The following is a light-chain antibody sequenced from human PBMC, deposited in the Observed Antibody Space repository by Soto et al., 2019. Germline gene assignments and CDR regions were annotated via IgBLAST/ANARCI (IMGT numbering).Light chain of an antibody. CDR3: CSYAGSSTFVV. J-gene: IGLJ2*01. CDR1: SSDVENYNL. V-gene: IGLV2-23*02. Sequence: QSALTQPASVSGSPGQSITISFTGTSSDVENYNLVSWYQQHPGKAPKLMIYEVSKRPSGVSNRFSGSKSGNTASLTISGLQAEDEADYYCCSYAGSSTFVVFGGGTKVTVL. CDR2: EVS.